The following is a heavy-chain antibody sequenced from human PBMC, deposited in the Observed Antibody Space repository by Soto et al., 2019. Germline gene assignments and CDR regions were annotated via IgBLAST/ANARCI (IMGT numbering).Heavy chain of an antibody. J-gene: IGHJ3*02. Sequence: QVQLQESGPGLVKPSQTLSLTCTVSGGSISSGDYWWSWIRQPPGKGLEWIGYMSSTGNTYYRPPLKSRVTISVDTSKIQFSLKLSSVTAADTAVYYCARDRPGTGRNAFDIWGQGTMVTVSS. CDR2: MSSTGNT. V-gene: IGHV4-30-4*08. CDR1: GGSISSGDYW. D-gene: IGHD1-1*01. CDR3: ARDRPGTGRNAFDI.